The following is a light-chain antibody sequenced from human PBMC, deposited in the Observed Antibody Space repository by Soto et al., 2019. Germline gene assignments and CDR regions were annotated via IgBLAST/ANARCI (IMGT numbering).Light chain of an antibody. V-gene: IGKV3-20*01. CDR3: QQYGSSPPLT. CDR2: GAS. CDR1: QSVSSSY. J-gene: IGKJ4*01. Sequence: EIVLTQSPGTLSLSPGERATLSCRASQSVSSSYLAWYQQTPGQAPRLLIYGASSRATGIPDRFSGSGSGADFALTISSRQPEDDAVYYCQQYGSSPPLTFGGGTKVEIK.